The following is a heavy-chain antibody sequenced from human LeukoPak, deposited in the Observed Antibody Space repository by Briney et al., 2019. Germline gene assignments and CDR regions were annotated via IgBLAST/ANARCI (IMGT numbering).Heavy chain of an antibody. J-gene: IGHJ5*02. CDR1: GGSISSYY. CDR3: ARDVIAVAGTWRRYNWFDP. D-gene: IGHD6-19*01. CDR2: IYTSGST. Sequence: PSETLSLTCTVSGGSISSYYWSWIRQPAGKGLEWIGRIYTSGSTNYNPSLKSRVTMSVDTPKNQFSLKLSSVTAADTAVYYCARDVIAVAGTWRRYNWFDPWGQGTLVTVSS. V-gene: IGHV4-4*07.